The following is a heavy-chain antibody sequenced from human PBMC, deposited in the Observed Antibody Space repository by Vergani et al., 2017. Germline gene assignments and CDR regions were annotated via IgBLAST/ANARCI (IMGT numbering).Heavy chain of an antibody. Sequence: EVQLLESGGGLVQPGGSLRLSCAASGFTFSSYWMSWVRQAPGKGLEWVANIKQDGSEKYYVDSVKGRFTISRDNAKNSLYLQMNSLRAEDTAVYYCAKGVGLRLGESFNWFDPWGQGTLVTVSS. D-gene: IGHD3-16*01. CDR1: GFTFSSYW. V-gene: IGHV3-7*01. CDR3: AKGVGLRLGESFNWFDP. CDR2: IKQDGSEK. J-gene: IGHJ5*02.